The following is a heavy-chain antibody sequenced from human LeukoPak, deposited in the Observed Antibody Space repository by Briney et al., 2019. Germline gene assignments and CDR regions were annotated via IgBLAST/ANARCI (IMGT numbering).Heavy chain of an antibody. J-gene: IGHJ6*03. CDR3: ARVGLQYYYYYYMDV. V-gene: IGHV1-8*01. CDR2: MNPNSGNT. CDR1: GYTFTSYD. Sequence: GASVKVSCKASGYTFTSYDINWVRRATRQRLEWMGWMNPNSGNTGYAQKFQGRVTMTRNTSISTAYMELSSLRSEDTAVYYCARVGLQYYYYYYMDVWGKGTTVTVSS.